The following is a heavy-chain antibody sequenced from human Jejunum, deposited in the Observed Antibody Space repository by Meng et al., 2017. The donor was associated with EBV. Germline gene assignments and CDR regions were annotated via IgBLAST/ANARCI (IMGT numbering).Heavy chain of an antibody. J-gene: IGHJ4*02. Sequence: QVQRQGWGPGSVQLSGPLSLPFTVCMRSINNKTWWRWVRQAPGKGLEWLGEIDHTGTTHYNPSLKSRVTISLDTSMNQFSLELTSPTPADTAVYYCARDSQYLARGYFDYWGQGALVTVSS. V-gene: IGHV4-4*02. D-gene: IGHD2/OR15-2a*01. CDR2: IDHTGTT. CDR3: ARDSQYLARGYFDY. CDR1: MRSINNKTW.